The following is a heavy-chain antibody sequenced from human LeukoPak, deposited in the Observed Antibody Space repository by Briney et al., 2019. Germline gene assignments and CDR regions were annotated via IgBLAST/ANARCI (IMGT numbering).Heavy chain of an antibody. D-gene: IGHD3-22*01. CDR2: IYYSGST. CDR1: GYSISSSYY. V-gene: IGHV4-61*01. CDR3: ARAGYYYDSSGYQRWVNPYYFDY. Sequence: PSETLSLTCTVSGYSISSSYYWSWIRQPPGKGLEWIGYIYYSGSTNYNPSLKSRVTISVDTSKNQFSLKLSSVTAADTAVYYCARAGYYYDSSGYQRWVNPYYFDYWGQGTLVTVSS. J-gene: IGHJ4*02.